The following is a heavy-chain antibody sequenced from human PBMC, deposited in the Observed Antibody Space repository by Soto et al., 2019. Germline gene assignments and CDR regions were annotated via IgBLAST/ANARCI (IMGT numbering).Heavy chain of an antibody. V-gene: IGHV1-3*01. D-gene: IGHD2-2*03. CDR3: ARDGYCTSTSCRYYYDY. CDR2: VNADNGNT. CDR1: GYSFTSYA. Sequence: EASVKVSCKASGYSFTSYAMHWVRQAPGQRLEWMGWVNADNGNTKYSQKFQGRVTITRDTSASTVYMELSSLRSEDTAVYFCARDGYCTSTSCRYYYDYWGQGTLVTVSS. J-gene: IGHJ4*02.